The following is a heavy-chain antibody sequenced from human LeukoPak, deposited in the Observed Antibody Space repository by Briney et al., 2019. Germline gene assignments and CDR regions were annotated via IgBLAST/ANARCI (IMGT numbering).Heavy chain of an antibody. Sequence: SETLSLTCTVSGGSISSSSYYWGWIRQPPGKGLEWIGSIYYSGSTYYNPSLKSRVTISVDTSKNQFSLKLSSVTAADTAVYYCARRGDGYNLNAFDIWGQGTMVTVSS. J-gene: IGHJ3*02. CDR2: IYYSGST. CDR3: ARRGDGYNLNAFDI. D-gene: IGHD5-24*01. V-gene: IGHV4-39*01. CDR1: GGSISSSSYY.